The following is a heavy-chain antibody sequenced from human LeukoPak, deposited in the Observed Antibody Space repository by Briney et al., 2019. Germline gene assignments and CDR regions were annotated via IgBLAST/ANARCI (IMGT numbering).Heavy chain of an antibody. D-gene: IGHD3-22*01. CDR3: ARDNSGYYSGYYYYYYMDV. CDR2: IIPIFGTA. J-gene: IGHJ6*03. Sequence: SVKVSCKASGGTFSSYAISWVRQAPGQRLEWMGGIIPIFGTANYAQKFQGRVTITTDESTSTAYMELSRLRSEHTAVYYCARDNSGYYSGYYYYYYMDVWGKGTTVTVSS. V-gene: IGHV1-69*05. CDR1: GGTFSSYA.